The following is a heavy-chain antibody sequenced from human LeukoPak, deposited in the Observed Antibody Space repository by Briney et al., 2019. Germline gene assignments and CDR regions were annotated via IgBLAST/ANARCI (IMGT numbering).Heavy chain of an antibody. V-gene: IGHV3-9*01. CDR1: GFTFDDYA. CDR3: AKGITRVAAAFDY. D-gene: IGHD6-13*01. CDR2: ISWNSGSI. J-gene: IGHJ4*02. Sequence: GGSLRLSCAASGFTFDDYAMHWVRHAPGKGLEWVSGISWNSGSIGYADSVKGRFTISRDNAKNSLYLQMHSLRAEDTALYFCAKGITRVAAAFDYWGQGTLVTVSS.